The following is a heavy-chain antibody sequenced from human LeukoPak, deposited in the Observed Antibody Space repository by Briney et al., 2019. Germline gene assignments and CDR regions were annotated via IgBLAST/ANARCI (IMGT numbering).Heavy chain of an antibody. D-gene: IGHD3-22*01. J-gene: IGHJ5*02. Sequence: ASVKVSCKASGYTFTSYDINWVRQATGQGLEWMGWMNPNSGNTGYAQKFQGRVTMTRDMSTSTVYMELSSLRSEDTAVYYCARDPKYYYDSSGHNWFDPWGQGTLVTVSS. CDR1: GYTFTSYD. CDR2: MNPNSGNT. V-gene: IGHV1-8*01. CDR3: ARDPKYYYDSSGHNWFDP.